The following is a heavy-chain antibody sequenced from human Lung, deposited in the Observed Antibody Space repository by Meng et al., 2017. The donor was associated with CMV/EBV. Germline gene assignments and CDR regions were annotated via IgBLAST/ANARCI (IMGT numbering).Heavy chain of an antibody. CDR1: GYTFTAHY. J-gene: IGHJ4*02. D-gene: IGHD7-27*01. CDR3: ARDNNWGPDY. V-gene: IGHV1-2*02. CDR2: IHPHRGDT. Sequence: ASVKVSCKASGYTFTAHYFHWVRQAPGQGLEWKGWIHPHRGDTNYAQQFQGSVTLTRDTSINTGYMELTRLTSDDTAVYYCARDNNWGPDYWGQGTLVTVSS.